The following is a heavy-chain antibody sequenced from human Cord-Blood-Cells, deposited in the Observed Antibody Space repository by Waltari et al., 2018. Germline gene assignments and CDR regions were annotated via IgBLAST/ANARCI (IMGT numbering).Heavy chain of an antibody. CDR2: ITYYGRNK. J-gene: IGHJ3*02. Sequence: QVQLVESGGGVIQPGRSLRLSCAASGFTFSSYGMHWVRQAPGKGLEWVTVITYYGRNKYYADSVKGRFTISRDNSKNTLYLQMNSLRAEDTAVYYCANLLGYCSSTSCLDAFDIWGQGTMVTVSS. CDR3: ANLLGYCSSTSCLDAFDI. D-gene: IGHD2-2*01. V-gene: IGHV3-30*18. CDR1: GFTFSSYG.